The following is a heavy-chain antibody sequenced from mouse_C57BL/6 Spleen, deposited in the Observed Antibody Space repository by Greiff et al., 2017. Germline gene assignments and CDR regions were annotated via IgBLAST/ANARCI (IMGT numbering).Heavy chain of an antibody. D-gene: IGHD1-1*01. V-gene: IGHV2-6*01. CDR1: GFSLTSYG. CDR3: ASADGSSLFAY. Sequence: VKLVESGPGLVAPSQSLSITCTVSGFSLTSYGVDWVRQSPGKGLEWLGVIWGVGSTNYNSALKSRLSISKDNAKSQVFLKMNSLQTDDTAMYYCASADGSSLFAYWGQGTLVTVSA. J-gene: IGHJ3*01. CDR2: IWGVGST.